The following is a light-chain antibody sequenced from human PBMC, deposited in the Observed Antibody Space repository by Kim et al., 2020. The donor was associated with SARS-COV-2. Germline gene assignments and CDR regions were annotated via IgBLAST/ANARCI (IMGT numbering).Light chain of an antibody. J-gene: IGLJ2*01. CDR3: QAWDSSTVV. CDR1: KLGDKY. CDR2: QDS. Sequence: SVSPGQPASITCSGDKLGDKYACWYQQKPSQSPVLVIYQDSKRPSGIPERFSGSNSGNTATLTISGTQAMDEADYYCQAWDSSTVVFGGGTQLTVL. V-gene: IGLV3-1*01.